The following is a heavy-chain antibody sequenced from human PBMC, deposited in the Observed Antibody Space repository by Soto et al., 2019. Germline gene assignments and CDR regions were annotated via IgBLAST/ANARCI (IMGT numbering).Heavy chain of an antibody. CDR1: GFTLRGDA. V-gene: IGHV3-64*01. J-gene: IGHJ6*03. CDR3: ARRARPDFYYMDV. CDR2: ISSNGVGT. Sequence: GFLRLCCAACGFTLRGDAMDGVRQAPGKGLEYVSGISSNGVGTYYANSVQGRFTISRDNSKNTVYLQMGSLRPEDMAVYYCARRARPDFYYMDVWGKGTTVTVSS. D-gene: IGHD6-6*01.